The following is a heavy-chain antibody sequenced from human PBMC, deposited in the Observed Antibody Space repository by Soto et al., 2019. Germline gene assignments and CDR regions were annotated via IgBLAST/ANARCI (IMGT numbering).Heavy chain of an antibody. J-gene: IGHJ6*02. Sequence: SVKVSCKASGYTFTSYGISWVRQAPGQGLEWMGGIIPILGATNYAQNFQGRLTISVDESTSTAYLELSTLRSDDTAVYYCARCIGARRNYYYGMDVWGQGTTVTVSS. CDR2: IIPILGAT. CDR1: GYTFTSYG. V-gene: IGHV1-69*13. CDR3: ARCIGARRNYYYGMDV. D-gene: IGHD6-6*01.